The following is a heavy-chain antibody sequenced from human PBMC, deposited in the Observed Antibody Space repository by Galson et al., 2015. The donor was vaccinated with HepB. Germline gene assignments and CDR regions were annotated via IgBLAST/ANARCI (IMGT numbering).Heavy chain of an antibody. D-gene: IGHD4-17*01. J-gene: IGHJ4*02. CDR2: IYHSGST. Sequence: TLSLTCAVSGGSISSGGYSWSWIRQPPGKGLEWIGYIYHSGSTYYNPSLKSRVTISVDRSKNQFSLKLSSVTAADTAVYYCARVRDGDILDYWGQGTLVTVSS. CDR3: ARVRDGDILDY. V-gene: IGHV4-30-2*01. CDR1: GGSISSGGYS.